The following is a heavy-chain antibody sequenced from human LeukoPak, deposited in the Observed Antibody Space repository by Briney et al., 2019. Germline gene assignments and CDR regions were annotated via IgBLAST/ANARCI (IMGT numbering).Heavy chain of an antibody. J-gene: IGHJ3*02. CDR3: ASQSGYYSAFDI. Sequence: SETLSLTCTVSGGSISSYYWSWIRQPPGKGLEWIGYIYYSGSTNYNPSLKSRVTISVDTSKNQFSLKLSSVTAADTAVYYCASQSGYYSAFDIWGQGTMVTVSS. D-gene: IGHD3-22*01. CDR2: IYYSGST. V-gene: IGHV4-59*08. CDR1: GGSISSYY.